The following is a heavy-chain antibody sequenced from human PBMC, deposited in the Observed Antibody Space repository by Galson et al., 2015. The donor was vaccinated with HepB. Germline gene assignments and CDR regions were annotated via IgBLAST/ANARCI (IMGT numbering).Heavy chain of an antibody. CDR2: IIPTSGAP. CDR1: GGTFSSYG. D-gene: IGHD6-13*01. V-gene: IGHV1-69*06. J-gene: IGHJ6*02. Sequence: SVKVSCKASGGTFSSYGISWVRQAPGQGLEWMGGIIPTSGAPNYAQRFQDRATITADKSTSTVSMELRSLISEDTAVYYCARLALGRSSWYEPQVIYHYGLDVWGQGTTVTVSS. CDR3: ARLALGRSSWYEPQVIYHYGLDV.